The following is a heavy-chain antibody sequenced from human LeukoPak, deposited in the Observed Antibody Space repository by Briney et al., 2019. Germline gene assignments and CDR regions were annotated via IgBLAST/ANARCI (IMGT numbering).Heavy chain of an antibody. V-gene: IGHV3-30*18. J-gene: IGHJ4*02. Sequence: GRSLRLSCAASGFTFSSYGMHWVRQAPGKGLEWVAVISYDGSNKYYADSVKGRFTISRDNSKNTLYLQVNSLRAEDTAVYYCAKDLFEYYYDSSGSEFDYWGQGTLVTVSS. D-gene: IGHD3-22*01. CDR3: AKDLFEYYYDSSGSEFDY. CDR2: ISYDGSNK. CDR1: GFTFSSYG.